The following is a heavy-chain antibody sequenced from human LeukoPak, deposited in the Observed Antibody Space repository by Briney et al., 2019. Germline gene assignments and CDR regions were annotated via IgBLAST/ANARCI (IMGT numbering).Heavy chain of an antibody. CDR3: ARSGVVPAAALIWFDP. CDR1: GFTFSSYS. D-gene: IGHD2-2*01. V-gene: IGHV3-48*01. J-gene: IGHJ5*02. CDR2: ISSSSSTI. Sequence: QSGGSLRLSCAASGFTFSSYSMNWVRQAPGKGLEWVSYISSSSSTIYYADSVKGRFTISRDNAKNSLYLQMNSLRAEDTAVYYCARSGVVPAAALIWFDPWGQGTLVTVSS.